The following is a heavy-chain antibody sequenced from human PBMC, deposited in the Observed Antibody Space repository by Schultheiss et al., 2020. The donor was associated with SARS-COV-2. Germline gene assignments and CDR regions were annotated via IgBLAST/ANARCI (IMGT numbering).Heavy chain of an antibody. V-gene: IGHV3-30*04. CDR2: ISYDGSNK. D-gene: IGHD2-2*01. CDR1: GFTFSSYA. CDR3: ARDDNRQVVPAASTYYYYYGMDV. Sequence: GGSLRLSCAASGFTFSSYAMSWVRQAPGKGLEWVAVISYDGSNKYYADSVKGRFTISRDNSKNTLYLQMNSLRAEDTAVYYCARDDNRQVVPAASTYYYYYGMDVWGQGTTVTVSS. J-gene: IGHJ6*02.